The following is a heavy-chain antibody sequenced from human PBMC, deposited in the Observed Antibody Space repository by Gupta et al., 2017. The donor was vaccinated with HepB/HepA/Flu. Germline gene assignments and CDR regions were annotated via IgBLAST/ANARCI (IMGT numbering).Heavy chain of an antibody. J-gene: IGHJ4*02. CDR1: GFTFRNYW. CDR3: ASDSSEGGY. Sequence: EVQLVESGGGLVQPGGSLRLSCAASGFTFRNYWMHWVRQDPGKGLMSVSRIKSDGSGIMYADSVTGRFTVSRDNAKNMLYLQMNNLRAEDTAVYYCASDSSEGGYWGQGTRVTVSS. V-gene: IGHV3-74*03. CDR2: IKSDGSGI. D-gene: IGHD3-22*01.